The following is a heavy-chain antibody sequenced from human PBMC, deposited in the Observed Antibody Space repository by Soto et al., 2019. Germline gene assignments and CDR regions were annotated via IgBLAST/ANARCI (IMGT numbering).Heavy chain of an antibody. CDR3: YYYGMDV. CDR2: VYSGGGT. Sequence: SETLSLTCPVSGDSLSGYSWSWIRQPPGKGLEWIGYVYSGGGTNYSPSFMGRVSISVDTTDNQFSLKLNSVTAADTAVYYYYYYGMDVWGQGTTVTVSS. J-gene: IGHJ6*02. V-gene: IGHV4-59*01. CDR1: GDSLSGYS.